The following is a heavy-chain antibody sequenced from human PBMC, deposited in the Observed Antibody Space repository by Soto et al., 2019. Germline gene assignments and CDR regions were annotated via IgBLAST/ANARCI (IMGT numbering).Heavy chain of an antibody. CDR3: ARPRHSYGRGYDAFDI. CDR2: IYYSGST. V-gene: IGHV4-39*01. J-gene: IGHJ3*02. CDR1: GGSISSSSYY. D-gene: IGHD5-18*01. Sequence: SETLSLTCTVSGGSISSSSYYWGWIRQPPGKGLEWIGSIYYSGSTYYNPSPKSRVTISVDTSKNQFSLKLSSVTAADTAVYYCARPRHSYGRGYDAFDIWGQGTMVTVSS.